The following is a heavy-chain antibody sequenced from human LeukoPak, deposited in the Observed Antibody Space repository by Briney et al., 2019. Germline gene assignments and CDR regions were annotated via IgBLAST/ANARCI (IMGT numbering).Heavy chain of an antibody. CDR2: ISGTSSFI. CDR1: GXTFSDYY. V-gene: IGHV3-11*03. Sequence: TGGSLRLSCAASGXTFSDYYMTWIRQAPGKGLEWVSYISGTSSFIKYADSVKGRFTISRDNAKNSLYLQMNSLRVEDTAVYYCARQVPPDYWGQVTLVTVSS. J-gene: IGHJ4*02. CDR3: ARQVPPDY.